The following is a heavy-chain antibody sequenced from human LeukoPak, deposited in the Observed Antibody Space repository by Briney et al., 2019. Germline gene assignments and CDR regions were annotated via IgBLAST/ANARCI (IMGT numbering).Heavy chain of an antibody. J-gene: IGHJ4*02. CDR1: GFTFCDYA. D-gene: IGHD6-19*01. CDR2: IRGKTYGGTT. Sequence: PGRSLRLSCTASGFTFCDYAMTWVRQAPGKGLEWVAFIRGKTYGGTTEYAASVNGRFIISRDDSKSIAYLQMNSLKSEDTAVYYCGKVSGPPWVFDFWGQGTLVTVSS. V-gene: IGHV3-49*04. CDR3: GKVSGPPWVFDF.